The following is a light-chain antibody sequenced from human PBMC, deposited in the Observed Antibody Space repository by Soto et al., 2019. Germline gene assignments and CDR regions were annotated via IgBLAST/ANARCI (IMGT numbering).Light chain of an antibody. CDR2: GAS. Sequence: EIVLTQSPATLSVSPGDRATLSCRASQSVSSDLAWFQQKPGQAPRLLIYGASTRATGIPARLSGSGSGTEFTLTISSLQSEDFAIYYCQQYNNWPLTFGGGTKVEIK. CDR3: QQYNNWPLT. V-gene: IGKV3-15*01. J-gene: IGKJ4*01. CDR1: QSVSSD.